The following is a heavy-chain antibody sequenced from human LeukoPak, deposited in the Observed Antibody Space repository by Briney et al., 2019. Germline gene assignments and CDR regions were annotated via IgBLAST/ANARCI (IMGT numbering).Heavy chain of an antibody. J-gene: IGHJ6*02. CDR3: AREGMAAVGTNYYYYGMDV. CDR2: ISSSGSTI. V-gene: IGHV3-48*03. D-gene: IGHD6-13*01. CDR1: GFTFSSYE. Sequence: GGSLRLSCAASGFTFSSYEMNWVRQAPGKGLEWVSYISSSGSTIYYADSVKGRFTISRDNAKNSLYLQMNSLRAEGTGVYYCAREGMAAVGTNYYYYGMDVWGQGTTVTVSS.